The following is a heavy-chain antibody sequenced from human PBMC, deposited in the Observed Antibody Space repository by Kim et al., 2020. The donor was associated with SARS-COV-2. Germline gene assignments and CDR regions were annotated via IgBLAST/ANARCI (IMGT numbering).Heavy chain of an antibody. V-gene: IGHV3-23*01. CDR2: ISGSGGST. Sequence: GGSLRLPCAASGFTFSSYAMSWVRQAPGKGLEWVSAISGSGGSTYYADSVKGRFTISRDNSKNTLYLQMNSLRAEDTAVYYCAKARSGYYSHDAFDIWGQGTMVTVSS. D-gene: IGHD3-22*01. CDR1: GFTFSSYA. CDR3: AKARSGYYSHDAFDI. J-gene: IGHJ3*02.